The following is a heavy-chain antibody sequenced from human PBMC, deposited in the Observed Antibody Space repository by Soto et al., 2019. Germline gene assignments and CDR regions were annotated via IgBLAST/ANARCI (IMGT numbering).Heavy chain of an antibody. D-gene: IGHD2-15*01. CDR3: ARERYCSGGSCYALDY. V-gene: IGHV3-21*01. Sequence: EVQLVESGGGLVKPGGSLRLSCAASGFTFSSYSMNWVRQAPGKGLEWVSSISSSSSYIYYADSVKGRFTISRDNAKKSLYLQMNSLRAEDTAVYYCARERYCSGGSCYALDYWGQGTLVTVSS. J-gene: IGHJ4*02. CDR2: ISSSSSYI. CDR1: GFTFSSYS.